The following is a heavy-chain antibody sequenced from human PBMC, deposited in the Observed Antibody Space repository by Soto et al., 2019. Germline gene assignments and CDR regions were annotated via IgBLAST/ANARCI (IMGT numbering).Heavy chain of an antibody. D-gene: IGHD6-25*01. Sequence: EVPLVESGGNLVQPGWSLRLSCAASGFTVSSNYMSWVRQAPGKGLEWVSVLYPGGNTYYADSVKGRFSISRDNSKNTVYLQRNSLRAEDTAGYYCAAQSSGYWFDPWGQGTLVTVSS. V-gene: IGHV3-66*01. J-gene: IGHJ5*02. CDR3: AAQSSGYWFDP. CDR2: LYPGGNT. CDR1: GFTVSSNY.